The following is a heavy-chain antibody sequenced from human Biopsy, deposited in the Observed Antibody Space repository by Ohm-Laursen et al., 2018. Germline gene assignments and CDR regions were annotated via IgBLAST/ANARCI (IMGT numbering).Heavy chain of an antibody. CDR1: GFTFGHYA. J-gene: IGHJ2*01. V-gene: IGHV3-33*04. CDR3: ARGLSSGWYGYFDV. CDR2: IWYDGTNE. Sequence: SLRLSCSASGFTFGHYAMHWVRQAPGKGLEWISLIWYDGTNEDYADSVKGRFTISRDNSKNTLYLQISTLTLEDTAFYYCARGLSSGWYGYFDVWGRGTLVTVSS. D-gene: IGHD6-19*01.